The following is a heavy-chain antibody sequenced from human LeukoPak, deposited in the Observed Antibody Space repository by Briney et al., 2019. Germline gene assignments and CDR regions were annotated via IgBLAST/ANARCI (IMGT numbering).Heavy chain of an antibody. V-gene: IGHV1-69*04. CDR1: GGTFSSYA. J-gene: IGHJ5*02. CDR3: ARDLGGVVVTATP. Sequence: GASVKVSCKASGGTFSSYAISWVRQAPGQGLEWMGRIIPILGIANYAQKFQGRVTITADKSTSTAYMELSSLRSEDTAVYYCARDLGGVVVTATPWGQGTLVTVSS. CDR2: IIPILGIA. D-gene: IGHD2-21*02.